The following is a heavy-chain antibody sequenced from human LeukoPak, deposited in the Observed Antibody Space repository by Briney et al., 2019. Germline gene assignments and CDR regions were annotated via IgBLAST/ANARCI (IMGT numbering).Heavy chain of an antibody. CDR3: AREDCRGGSCQFDY. V-gene: IGHV3-53*01. J-gene: IGHJ4*02. CDR2: IYRGGIT. D-gene: IGHD2-15*01. Sequence: GGSLRLSCAASGFNISSNYMAWVRQAPGMGLEWVSIIYRGGITDYADSVKGRFTISRDNSKNTLYLQMNSLRGEDTAVYYCAREDCRGGSCQFDYWGQGTLVTVSS. CDR1: GFNISSNY.